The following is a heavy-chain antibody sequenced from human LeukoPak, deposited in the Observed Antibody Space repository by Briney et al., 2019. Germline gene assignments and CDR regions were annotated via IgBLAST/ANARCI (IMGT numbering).Heavy chain of an antibody. J-gene: IGHJ4*02. CDR2: IGWNGGGI. CDR3: ARAGPVVYGDSEPYSDNYFDY. V-gene: IGHV3-9*01. Sequence: PGGSLRLSCAASGFSFDDYAMHWVRQAPGKGLEWVSGIGWNGGGIVYADSVKGRFTISRDNAKNPLYLQMNSLGAEDTALYYCARAGPVVYGDSEPYSDNYFDYWGQGTLVTVSS. CDR1: GFSFDDYA. D-gene: IGHD4-17*01.